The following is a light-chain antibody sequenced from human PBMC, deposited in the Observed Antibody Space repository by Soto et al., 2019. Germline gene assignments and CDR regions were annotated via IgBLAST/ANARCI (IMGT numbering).Light chain of an antibody. V-gene: IGKV3-15*01. CDR1: QSVSNN. CDR3: QQYNNRPLT. CDR2: FPS. Sequence: EIVMTQSPATLSVSPGERATLSCRASQSVSNNLAWYQQKPGQAPRLLIYFPSTRATGIAARFSGSGTGTEFTLTISSLQSEDFAVYYCQQYNNRPLTFGGETKVEIK. J-gene: IGKJ4*01.